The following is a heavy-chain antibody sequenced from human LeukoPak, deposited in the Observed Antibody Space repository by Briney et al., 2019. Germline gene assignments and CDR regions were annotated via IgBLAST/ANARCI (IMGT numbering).Heavy chain of an antibody. CDR2: IYTSGST. Sequence: SETLSLTCAVSGGSISSYYWSWIRQPAGKGLEWIGRIYTSGSTNYNPSLKSRVTMSVDTSKNQFSLKLSSVTAADTAVYYCAANSADYNTLGSSYKVWGQGTLVTVSS. J-gene: IGHJ4*02. CDR3: AANSADYNTLGSSYKV. D-gene: IGHD3-10*01. CDR1: GGSISSYY. V-gene: IGHV4-4*07.